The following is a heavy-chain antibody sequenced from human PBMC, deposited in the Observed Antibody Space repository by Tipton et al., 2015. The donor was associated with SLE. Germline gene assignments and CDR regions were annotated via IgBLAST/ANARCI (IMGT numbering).Heavy chain of an antibody. CDR3: AKDRYSSSAGYFDY. CDR2: ISTSSSYI. Sequence: SLRLSCEGSGFSFSSYGMNWVRQAPGKGLEWVASISTSSSYIYYADSVKGRFTISRENAKNSLYLQMNSLRAEDTAVYYCAKDRYSSSAGYFDYWGQGTLVTVSS. CDR1: GFSFSSYG. V-gene: IGHV3-21*04. J-gene: IGHJ4*02. D-gene: IGHD6-13*01.